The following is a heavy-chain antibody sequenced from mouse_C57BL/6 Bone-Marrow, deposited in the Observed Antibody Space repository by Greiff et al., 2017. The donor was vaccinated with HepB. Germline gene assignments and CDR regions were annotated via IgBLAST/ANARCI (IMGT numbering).Heavy chain of an antibody. CDR3: SRDGYYPYYFDY. D-gene: IGHD2-3*01. V-gene: IGHV5-9*01. Sequence: EVKLQESGGGLVKPGGSLKLSCAASGFTFSSYTMSWVRQTPEKRLEWVATISGGGGNTYYPDSVKGRFTISRDNAKNTLYLQMSSLRSEDTALYYWSRDGYYPYYFDYWGQGTTLTVSS. CDR2: ISGGGGNT. CDR1: GFTFSSYT. J-gene: IGHJ2*01.